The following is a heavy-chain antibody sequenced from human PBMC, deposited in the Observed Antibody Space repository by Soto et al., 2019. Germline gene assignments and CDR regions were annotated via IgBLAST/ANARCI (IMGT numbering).Heavy chain of an antibody. D-gene: IGHD6-19*01. V-gene: IGHV4-59*08. J-gene: IGHJ4*02. CDR1: GGSISTYY. CDR2: VYYSGTT. CDR3: ARPSVAGAWGPFGY. Sequence: SETLSLTCTVSGGSISTYYWNWIRQPPGKGLEWIGHVYYSGTTNYNASLKSRVTISVDTSRNQFSLKLTSVTAADTAVYYCARPSVAGAWGPFGYWGQGTLVTVPQ.